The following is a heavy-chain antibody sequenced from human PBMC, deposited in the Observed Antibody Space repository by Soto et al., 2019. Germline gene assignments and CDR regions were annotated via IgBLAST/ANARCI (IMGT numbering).Heavy chain of an antibody. V-gene: IGHV3-33*01. J-gene: IGHJ4*02. CDR2: IWYDGSNK. Sequence: GGSLRLSCAASGFTFSSSGMHWVRQAPGKGLEWVAVIWYDGSNKYYADSVKGRFTISRGNSKNTLYLQMNSLRAEDTAVYYCAGAPYYDFWSGYWEYWGQGTLVTVSS. D-gene: IGHD3-3*01. CDR1: GFTFSSSG. CDR3: AGAPYYDFWSGYWEY.